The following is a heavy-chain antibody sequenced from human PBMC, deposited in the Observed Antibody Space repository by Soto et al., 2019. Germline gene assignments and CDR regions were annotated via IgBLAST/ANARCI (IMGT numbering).Heavy chain of an antibody. Sequence: ASVKVSCKASGYTFTAYYMHWVQQAPGQGLEWMGWINPNSGGTNYAQKFQGWVTMARDTSISTAYMELNSLRVEDTAVYYCARVNDYGGPGIGFDPWGQGTLVTVSS. D-gene: IGHD4-17*01. CDR2: INPNSGGT. V-gene: IGHV1-2*04. CDR3: ARVNDYGGPGIGFDP. CDR1: GYTFTAYY. J-gene: IGHJ5*02.